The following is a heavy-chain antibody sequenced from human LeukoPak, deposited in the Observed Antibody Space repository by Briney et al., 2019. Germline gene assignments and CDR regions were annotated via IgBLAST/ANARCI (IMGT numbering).Heavy chain of an antibody. CDR3: ASVRSKSFYYVDV. J-gene: IGHJ6*03. CDR2: INHSGST. V-gene: IGHV4-34*01. CDR1: GGSFSGHY. Sequence: SETLSLICAMYGGSFSGHYWTWIRQPPGKGLEWIGEINHSGSTNYNPSLKSRVTISVDTSKNQFSLKLSSVTAADTAVYYCASVRSKSFYYVDVWGRGTTVTVSS.